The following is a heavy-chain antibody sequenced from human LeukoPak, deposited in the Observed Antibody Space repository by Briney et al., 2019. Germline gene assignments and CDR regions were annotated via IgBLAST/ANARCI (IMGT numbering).Heavy chain of an antibody. D-gene: IGHD6-13*01. Sequence: PGGSLRLSCAASGFTFCSYSMNWVRQAPGKGLEWVSSISSSSSYIYYADSVKGRFTISRDNAKNSLYLQMNSLRAEDTAVYYCARDAIAPAGRGWFDPWGQGTLVTVSS. CDR1: GFTFCSYS. V-gene: IGHV3-21*01. J-gene: IGHJ5*02. CDR2: ISSSSSYI. CDR3: ARDAIAPAGRGWFDP.